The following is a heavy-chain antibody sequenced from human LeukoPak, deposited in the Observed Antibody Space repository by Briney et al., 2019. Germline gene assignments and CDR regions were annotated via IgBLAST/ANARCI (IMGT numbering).Heavy chain of an antibody. V-gene: IGHV3-7*03. CDR3: VRNLAVAGTCFDS. J-gene: IGHJ4*02. CDR1: GFTFRNYW. CDR2: IKQDGSDR. Sequence: GGTLRLSCAASGFTFRNYWMSWVRQAPGTGLEWVANIKQDGSDRNYVTSVRGRFTISRDNAESSLYLQMNSLRVEDTAVYYCVRNLAVAGTCFDSWGQGTLVTVSS. D-gene: IGHD6-19*01.